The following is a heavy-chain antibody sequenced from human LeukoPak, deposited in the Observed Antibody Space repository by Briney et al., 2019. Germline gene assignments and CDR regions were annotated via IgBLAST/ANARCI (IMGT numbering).Heavy chain of an antibody. Sequence: GGSLRLSCAASGFTFSSYSMNWVRQAPGKGLEWVSSISSSSSYIYYADSVKGRFTISRDNAKNSLFLQMNSLRDEGTAVYYCARDPYSYDTSGPKPFDYWGQGTLVTVSS. D-gene: IGHD3-3*01. V-gene: IGHV3-21*01. J-gene: IGHJ4*02. CDR3: ARDPYSYDTSGPKPFDY. CDR2: ISSSSSYI. CDR1: GFTFSSYS.